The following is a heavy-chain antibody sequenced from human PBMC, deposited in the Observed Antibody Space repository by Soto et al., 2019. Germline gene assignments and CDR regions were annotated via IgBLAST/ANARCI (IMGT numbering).Heavy chain of an antibody. Sequence: GGSLRLSCAASGFTFSSYGMHWVRQAPGKGLEWVAVISYDGSNKYYADSVKGRFTISRDNSKNTLYLQMNSLRAEDTAVYYCAKAISGYDYSLVECVDDWGQGTLVTVSS. CDR2: ISYDGSNK. D-gene: IGHD5-12*01. CDR1: GFTFSSYG. V-gene: IGHV3-30*18. J-gene: IGHJ4*02. CDR3: AKAISGYDYSLVECVDD.